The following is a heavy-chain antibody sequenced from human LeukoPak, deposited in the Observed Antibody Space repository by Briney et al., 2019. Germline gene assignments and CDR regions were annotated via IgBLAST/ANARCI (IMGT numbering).Heavy chain of an antibody. CDR3: ARAHFPPRGVGAPRRFDY. CDR2: INPNSGGT. D-gene: IGHD1-26*01. CDR1: GYTFTGCY. Sequence: ASVKVSCKASGYTFTGCYMHWVRQAPGQGLEWMGRINPNSGGTNYAQKFQGRVTMTRDTSISTAYMELSRLRSDDTAVYYCARAHFPPRGVGAPRRFDYWGQGTLVTVSS. V-gene: IGHV1-2*06. J-gene: IGHJ4*02.